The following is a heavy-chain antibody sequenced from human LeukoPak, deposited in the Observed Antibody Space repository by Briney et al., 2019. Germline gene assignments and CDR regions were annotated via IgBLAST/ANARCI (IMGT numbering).Heavy chain of an antibody. CDR2: IYPGDSDT. CDR1: GSRFTTYW. Sequence: GEPLEISCKGSGSRFTTYWIGWVRQMPGKGLEWMGIIYPGDSDTRYSPSFQGQVTIPADKSIRTAYLQWSSLKASDTAMYYCARQYYDSSGFYPYFDYWGQGTQVTVSS. D-gene: IGHD3-22*01. J-gene: IGHJ4*02. V-gene: IGHV5-51*01. CDR3: ARQYYDSSGFYPYFDY.